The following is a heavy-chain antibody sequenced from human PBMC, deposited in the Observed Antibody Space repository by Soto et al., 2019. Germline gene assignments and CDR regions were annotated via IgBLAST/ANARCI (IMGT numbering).Heavy chain of an antibody. V-gene: IGHV4-28*03. J-gene: IGHJ6*02. CDR2: IYYSGTT. CDR1: GYSISSSNW. CDR3: ARVGATYYYVLDV. D-gene: IGHD1-26*01. Sequence: SETLSLTCAVSGYSISSSNWWGWIRQPPGKGLEWIGYIYYSGTTYYNPSLKSRVTMSVGTSKNQFSLKLTSVTAVDTAVYYCARVGATYYYVLDVWGQGTTVTVSS.